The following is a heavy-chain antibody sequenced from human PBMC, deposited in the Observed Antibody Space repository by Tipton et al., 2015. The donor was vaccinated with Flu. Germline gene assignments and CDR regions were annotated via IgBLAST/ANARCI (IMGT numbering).Heavy chain of an antibody. D-gene: IGHD1-26*01. CDR3: ARDVPVETTAGAADS. V-gene: IGHV3-30-3*01. J-gene: IGHJ4*02. CDR1: GFTFSSHA. Sequence: SLRLSCAASGFTFSSHAMHWVRQAPGKGLEWVAVISYDGTNKFYADSVKGRFTISRDNSKNTLFLQMNSLRTEDTAVYYCARDVPVETTAGAADSWGQGTLVPVSS. CDR2: ISYDGTNK.